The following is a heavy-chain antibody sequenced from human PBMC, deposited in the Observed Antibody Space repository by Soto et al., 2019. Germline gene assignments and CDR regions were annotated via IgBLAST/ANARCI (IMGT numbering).Heavy chain of an antibody. J-gene: IGHJ4*02. Sequence: EVKLLESGGGSVQPGGSLRLSCAASGFTFITYDMTWVRQAPGKGLAWVSVSRGSDGSTYYADSVKGRFTISRDNSKKPVYLQMNSLRADDTAIYYCVKGNWGDYWGQGTLVTVSS. CDR2: SRGSDGST. V-gene: IGHV3-23*01. CDR1: GFTFITYD. CDR3: VKGNWGDY. D-gene: IGHD7-27*01.